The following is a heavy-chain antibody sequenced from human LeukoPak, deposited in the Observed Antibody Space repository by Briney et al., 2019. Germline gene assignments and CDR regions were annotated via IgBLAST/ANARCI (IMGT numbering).Heavy chain of an antibody. V-gene: IGHV3-43*01. CDR3: SKDRGGVDY. CDR1: GFTFDDYS. CDR2: ISWDGGST. Sequence: GGSLRLSCAASGFTFDDYSMHWVRQGPGKGLEWVSVISWDGGSTSYADSVKGRFTISRDNSKNSLYLQMNSLRSEDSALYYCSKDRGGVDYWGQGTLVTVSS. J-gene: IGHJ4*02. D-gene: IGHD3-16*01.